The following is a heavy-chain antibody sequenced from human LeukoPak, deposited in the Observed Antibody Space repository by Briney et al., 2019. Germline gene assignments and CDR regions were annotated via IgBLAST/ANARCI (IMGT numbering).Heavy chain of an antibody. CDR2: IRYDGGNK. J-gene: IGHJ3*02. D-gene: IGHD3-16*02. CDR3: AKFSRYYDYVWGSYRSTYPTDAFDI. CDR1: GFTFSSFG. V-gene: IGHV3-30*02. Sequence: PGGSLRLSCAASGFTFSSFGMHWVRQAPGKGLEWVAFIRYDGGNKYYADSVKGRFTISRDNSKNTLYLQMNSLRAEDTAVYYCAKFSRYYDYVWGSYRSTYPTDAFDIWGQGTMVTVSS.